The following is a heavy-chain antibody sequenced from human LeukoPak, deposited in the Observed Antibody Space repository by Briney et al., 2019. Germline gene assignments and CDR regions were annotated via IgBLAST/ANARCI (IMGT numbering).Heavy chain of an antibody. CDR1: GYTFTSYD. Sequence: GASVKVSCKASGYTFTSYDINWVRQATGQGLEWMGWMNPNSGNTGYAQKFQGRVTITRNTSISTAYMELSSLRSEDTAVYYCARGGGYCSSTSCSISSHFDYWGQGTLVTVSS. CDR2: MNPNSGNT. D-gene: IGHD2-2*01. V-gene: IGHV1-8*03. J-gene: IGHJ4*02. CDR3: ARGGGYCSSTSCSISSHFDY.